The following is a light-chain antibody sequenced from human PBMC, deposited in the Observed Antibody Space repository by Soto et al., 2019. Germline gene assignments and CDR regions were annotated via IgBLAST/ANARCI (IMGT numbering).Light chain of an antibody. Sequence: QSALTQPPSVSGSPGQSITISCTGTSSDVGGYNYVSWYQQHPGKAPKLMIYEVSNRPSGVANRFSGSKSGNTASLTISGLPAEDAAYYYCTSDTSSSHLVFGTGTKLTVL. CDR2: EVS. J-gene: IGLJ1*01. V-gene: IGLV2-14*01. CDR1: SSDVGGYNY. CDR3: TSDTSSSHLV.